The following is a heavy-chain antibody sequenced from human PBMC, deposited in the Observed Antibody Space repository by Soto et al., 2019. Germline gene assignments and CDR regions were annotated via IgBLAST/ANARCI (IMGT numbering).Heavy chain of an antibody. D-gene: IGHD6-19*01. CDR3: AKDLIYGYNSGRPFDS. CDR2: NGSRGDST. Sequence: EVQLLESGGGLVQPGGSLRLSCAASGFTFSSFAMSWVRQAPGKGLEWVSANGSRGDSTYYADSVKGRFTISRDNSKNTLYLQMNSLRAEDPAVYYCAKDLIYGYNSGRPFDSWGQGTLVTVSS. V-gene: IGHV3-23*01. J-gene: IGHJ4*02. CDR1: GFTFSSFA.